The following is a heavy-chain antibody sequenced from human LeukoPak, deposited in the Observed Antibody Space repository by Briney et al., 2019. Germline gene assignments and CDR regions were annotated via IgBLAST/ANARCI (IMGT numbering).Heavy chain of an antibody. CDR3: ARDGRAVAIPMDV. V-gene: IGHV3-20*01. CDR1: GFTFSSYA. Sequence: GGSLRLSCAASGFTFSSYAVSWVRQAPGKGLEWVSGINWNGGSTGYADSVKGRFTISRDNAKNSLYLQMNSLRAEDTALYHCARDGRAVAIPMDVWGKGTTVTVSS. CDR2: INWNGGST. J-gene: IGHJ6*03. D-gene: IGHD6-19*01.